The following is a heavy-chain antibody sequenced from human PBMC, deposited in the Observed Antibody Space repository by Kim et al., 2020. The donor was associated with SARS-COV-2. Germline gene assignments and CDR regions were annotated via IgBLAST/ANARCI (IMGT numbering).Heavy chain of an antibody. J-gene: IGHJ4*02. D-gene: IGHD2-8*01. CDR1: GYTFTSYA. CDR3: ARASGSLVYATSDY. V-gene: IGHV1-3*01. Sequence: ASVKVSCKASGYTFTSYAMHWVRQAPGQRLEWMGWINAGNGNTKYSQKFQGRVTITRDTSASTAYMELSSLRSEDTAVYYCARASGSLVYATSDYWGQGTLVTVSS. CDR2: INAGNGNT.